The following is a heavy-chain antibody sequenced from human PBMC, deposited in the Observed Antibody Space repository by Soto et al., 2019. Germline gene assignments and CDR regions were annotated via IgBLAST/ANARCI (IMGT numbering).Heavy chain of an antibody. CDR3: AGHQRPSARGGFDI. J-gene: IGHJ5*02. CDR1: GGSISSYY. CDR2: IFYIGTT. Sequence: SETLSLTCTVSGGSISSYYWGWIRQVPGRGLECIGYIFYIGTTYYNPSLKSRVTISLDTPKNQFSLKLNSVTAADTAVYYCAGHQRPSARGGFDIWGQGTLVTVSS. D-gene: IGHD2-2*01. V-gene: IGHV4-59*01.